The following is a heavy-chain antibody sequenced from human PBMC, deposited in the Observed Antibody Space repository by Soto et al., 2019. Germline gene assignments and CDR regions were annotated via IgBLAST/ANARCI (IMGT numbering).Heavy chain of an antibody. D-gene: IGHD3-10*01. V-gene: IGHV1-69*12. J-gene: IGHJ6*02. Sequence: QVQLVQSGAEVKKPGSSVKVSCKASGGTFSSYAISWVRQAPGQGVEWMGGIIHIFGTADYAQKFQGRVTIAADESTSTAYMELSSLRSEDTAVYYCASQYGSGSSYYGGMDVWGQGTTVTVSS. CDR1: GGTFSSYA. CDR2: IIHIFGTA. CDR3: ASQYGSGSSYYGGMDV.